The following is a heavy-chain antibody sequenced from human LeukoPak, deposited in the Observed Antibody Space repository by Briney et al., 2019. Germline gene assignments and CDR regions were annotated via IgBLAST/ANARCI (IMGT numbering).Heavy chain of an antibody. J-gene: IGHJ6*03. V-gene: IGHV1-2*02. CDR3: ARDRWGVNYYQYMDV. D-gene: IGHD3-10*01. Sequence: ASVKVSCKASGYTFTGYYMHWVRQAPGQGLEWMGWINPGSGATNCAQRFHGRVTMTRDTSISTVYMELSRLRSDDTAVYYCARDRWGVNYYQYMDVWGKGTTVTVSS. CDR1: GYTFTGYY. CDR2: INPGSGAT.